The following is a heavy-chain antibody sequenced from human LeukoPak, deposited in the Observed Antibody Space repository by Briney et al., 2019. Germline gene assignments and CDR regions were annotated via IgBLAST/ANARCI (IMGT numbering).Heavy chain of an antibody. V-gene: IGHV3-23*01. D-gene: IGHD2-15*01. CDR1: GFTFTAYP. CDR3: ALLDPASHY. Sequence: GGSLRLSCAASGFTFTAYPMTWVHQAPGKGLEWVSSLGASGYPTYYADSVRGRFTVSRDNSRNILYLQMNSLGAEDTAVYYCALLDPASHYWGQGTLVTVSS. CDR2: LGASGYPT. J-gene: IGHJ4*02.